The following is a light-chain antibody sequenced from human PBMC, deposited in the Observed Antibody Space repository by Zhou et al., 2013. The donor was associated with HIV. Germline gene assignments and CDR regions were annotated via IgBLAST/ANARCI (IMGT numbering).Light chain of an antibody. Sequence: DIVMTQSPLSLPVTPGEPASISCRSSQSLLHTNGYNYLDWYLQKPGQSPQXLIYLGSNRASGVPDRFSGSGSGTDFTLKISRVEAEDVGVYYCMQALQSWTFGQGTKVEIK. J-gene: IGKJ1*01. CDR2: LGS. V-gene: IGKV2-28*01. CDR1: QSLLHTNGYNY. CDR3: MQALQSWT.